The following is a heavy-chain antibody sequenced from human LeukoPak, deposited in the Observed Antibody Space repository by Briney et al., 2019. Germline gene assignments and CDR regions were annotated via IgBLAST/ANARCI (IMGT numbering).Heavy chain of an antibody. J-gene: IGHJ4*02. Sequence: PSETLSLTCTVSGGSISSYYWSWIRQPAGKGLEWIGRIYTSGSTNYNPSLKSRVTISVDTSKNQFSLKLSSVTAADTAVYYCARGTVYYYDSSGYYKDGYFDYWGQGTLVTVSS. CDR3: ARGTVYYYDSSGYYKDGYFDY. V-gene: IGHV4-4*07. CDR1: GGSISSYY. CDR2: IYTSGST. D-gene: IGHD3-22*01.